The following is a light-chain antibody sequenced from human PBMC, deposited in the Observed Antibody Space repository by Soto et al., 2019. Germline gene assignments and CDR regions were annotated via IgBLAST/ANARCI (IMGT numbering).Light chain of an antibody. CDR3: QQFSSRLWT. J-gene: IGKJ1*01. Sequence: EIVMTQSPATLSVSPGERATLSCRASQSVSYKLAWYQQRLGQAPRLLIYDTSTRATGCPSRFSGSGSGTDFPIPISRLQSEDFAAYYCQQFSSRLWTFGQGTKVEIK. CDR1: QSVSYK. V-gene: IGKV3-15*01. CDR2: DTS.